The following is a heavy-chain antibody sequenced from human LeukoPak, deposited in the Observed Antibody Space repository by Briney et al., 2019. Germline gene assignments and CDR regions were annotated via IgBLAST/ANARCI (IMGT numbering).Heavy chain of an antibody. V-gene: IGHV3-23*01. CDR2: ISGSGGST. D-gene: IGHD2-2*01. Sequence: GGSLRLSCAASGFTLSSYAMSWVRQAPGKGLEWVSAISGSGGSTYYADSVKGRFTISRDNSKNTLFLQMHSLRAEDTAVYYCAKGGYCSSSSCYGVDAFDIWGQGTMVTVSS. CDR3: AKGGYCSSSSCYGVDAFDI. J-gene: IGHJ3*02. CDR1: GFTLSSYA.